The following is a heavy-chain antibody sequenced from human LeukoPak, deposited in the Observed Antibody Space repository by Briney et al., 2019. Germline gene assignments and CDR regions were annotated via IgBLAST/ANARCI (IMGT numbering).Heavy chain of an antibody. D-gene: IGHD6-13*01. J-gene: IGHJ4*02. CDR2: FDPEDGET. CDR3: ATDPSSRTAKYDY. V-gene: IGHV1-24*01. CDR1: GGTFSSYA. Sequence: ASVKVSCKASGGTFSSYAISWVRQAPGKGLEWMGGFDPEDGETIYAQKFQGRVTMTEDTSTDTAYMELSSLRSEDTAVYYCATDPSSRTAKYDYWGQGTLVTVSS.